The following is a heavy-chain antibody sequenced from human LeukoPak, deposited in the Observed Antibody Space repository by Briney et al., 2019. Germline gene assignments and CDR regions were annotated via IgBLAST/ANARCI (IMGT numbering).Heavy chain of an antibody. J-gene: IGHJ4*02. CDR3: ARDPHGIAAAGTAGSFDY. Sequence: ASVKVSCKASGGTFSSYAISWVRQAPGQGLEWMGGIIPIFGTANYAQKFQGRVTITADKSTSTAYMELSSLRSEDTAVYYCARDPHGIAAAGTAGSFDYWGQGTLVTVSS. D-gene: IGHD6-13*01. V-gene: IGHV1-69*06. CDR1: GGTFSSYA. CDR2: IIPIFGTA.